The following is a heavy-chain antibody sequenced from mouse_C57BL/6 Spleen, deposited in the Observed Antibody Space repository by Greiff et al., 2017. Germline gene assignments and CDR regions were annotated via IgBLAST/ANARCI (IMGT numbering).Heavy chain of an antibody. CDR3: ARGYDCPAWFAY. J-gene: IGHJ3*01. CDR2: ISYDGSN. Sequence: VQLKESGPGLVKPSQSLSLTCSATGYSITSGYYWNWIRQFPGNKLEWMGYISYDGSNNYNPSLKNRISFTRDTSKNQFFLKLNSVTTEDTATYCCARGYDCPAWFAYWGQGTLVTVSA. V-gene: IGHV3-6*01. CDR1: GYSITSGYY. D-gene: IGHD2-4*01.